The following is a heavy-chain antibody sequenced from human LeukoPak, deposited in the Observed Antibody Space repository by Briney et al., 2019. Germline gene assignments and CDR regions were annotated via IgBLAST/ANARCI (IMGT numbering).Heavy chain of an antibody. J-gene: IGHJ3*02. CDR2: IYSGGST. CDR3: ARANIVATIIDAFDI. V-gene: IGHV3-53*01. CDR1: GFTVSSNY. Sequence: GSLRLSCSASGFTVSSNYMSWVRQAPGKGLEWVSVIYSGGSTYYADSVKGRFTISRDNSKNTLYLQMNSLRAEDTAVYYCARANIVATIIDAFDIWGQGTMVTVSS. D-gene: IGHD5-12*01.